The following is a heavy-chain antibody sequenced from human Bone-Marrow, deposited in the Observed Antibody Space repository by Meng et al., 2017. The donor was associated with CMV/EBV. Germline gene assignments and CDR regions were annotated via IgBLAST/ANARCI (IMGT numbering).Heavy chain of an antibody. J-gene: IGHJ4*02. CDR1: GYTFTSYD. CDR2: ISAYNGNT. V-gene: IGHV1-18*01. CDR3: ARDKRIAARPSLAY. Sequence: ASVKVSCKASGYTFTSYDINWVRQAPGQGLEWMGWISAYNGNTNYAQKLQGRVTMTTDTSTSTAYMELRSLRSDDTAVYYCARDKRIAARPSLAYWGQGTLVTVSS. D-gene: IGHD6-6*01.